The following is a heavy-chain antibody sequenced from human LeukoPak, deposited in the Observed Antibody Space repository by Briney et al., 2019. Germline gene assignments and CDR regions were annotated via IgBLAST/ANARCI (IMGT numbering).Heavy chain of an antibody. CDR3: AKEPRGSYFDY. D-gene: IGHD5-12*01. Sequence: GGSLRLSCAASGFTFFSYAMSWVRQAPGNGLEWVSTISGSGVSTYYADSVKGRFTISRDNSKNTLYLQMNSLRAEDTAVYYCAKEPRGSYFDYWGQGTLVTVSS. J-gene: IGHJ4*02. CDR2: ISGSGVST. CDR1: GFTFFSYA. V-gene: IGHV3-23*01.